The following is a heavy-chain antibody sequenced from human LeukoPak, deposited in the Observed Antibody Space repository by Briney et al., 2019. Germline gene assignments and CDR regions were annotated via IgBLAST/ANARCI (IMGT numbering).Heavy chain of an antibody. D-gene: IGHD3-10*01. CDR2: SNHSGST. CDR3: ARGGRLYGSGSQYLRY. V-gene: IGHV4-34*01. CDR1: GGSYSGYY. J-gene: IGHJ4*02. Sequence: SETLSLTCAVYGGSYSGYYWSWIRQPPGKGLEWIGESNHSGSTNYNPSLKSRVTISVDTSKNQFSLKLSSVTAADTAVYYCARGGRLYGSGSQYLRYWGQGTLVTVSS.